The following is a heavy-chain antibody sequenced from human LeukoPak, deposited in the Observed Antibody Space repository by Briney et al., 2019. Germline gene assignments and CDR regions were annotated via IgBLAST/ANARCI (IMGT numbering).Heavy chain of an antibody. CDR1: GFSFSSYS. V-gene: IGHV3-7*01. CDR2: IKQDGSEK. J-gene: IGHJ5*01. D-gene: IGHD3-10*01. CDR3: AREIRGHFDS. Sequence: GGSLRLSCAASGFSFSSYSMNWVRQAPGKGLEWVGNIKQDGSEKNYVDSVKGRFTISRENAKNSLYLQMNSLRAEDTAVYFCAREIRGHFDSWGQGTLVTVSS.